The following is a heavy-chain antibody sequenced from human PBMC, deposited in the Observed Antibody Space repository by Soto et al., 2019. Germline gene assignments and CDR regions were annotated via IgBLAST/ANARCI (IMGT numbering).Heavy chain of an antibody. CDR1: GFTFSSYG. Sequence: SLRLSCAASGFTFSSYGMHWVRQAPGKGLEWVAVIWYDGSNKYYADSVKGRFTISRDNSKNTLYLQMNSLRAEDTAVYYCARGWYYDILTGYPDYWGQGTLVTVSS. CDR3: ARGWYYDILTGYPDY. J-gene: IGHJ4*02. CDR2: IWYDGSNK. D-gene: IGHD3-9*01. V-gene: IGHV3-33*01.